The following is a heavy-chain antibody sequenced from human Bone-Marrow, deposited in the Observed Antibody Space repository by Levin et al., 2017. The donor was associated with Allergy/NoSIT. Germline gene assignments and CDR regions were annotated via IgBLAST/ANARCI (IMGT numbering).Heavy chain of an antibody. CDR3: ARDGQIASPRKDYYYDYYMDV. Sequence: ASVKVSCKASGYTFANYHMHWVRQTPGQGLEWMGVINPNGGTVAYSRRFRGRVIMTRDASASTVYMQLSSLRSEDTAVYYCARDGQIASPRKDYYYDYYMDVWGKGTTVTVSS. J-gene: IGHJ6*03. V-gene: IGHV1-46*03. D-gene: IGHD3-10*01. CDR2: INPNGGTV. CDR1: GYTFANYH.